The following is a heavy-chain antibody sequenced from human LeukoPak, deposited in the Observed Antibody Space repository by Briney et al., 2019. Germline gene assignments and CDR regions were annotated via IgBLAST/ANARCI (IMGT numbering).Heavy chain of an antibody. CDR2: INPNSGGT. CDR3: AREDGHSPDP. CDR1: GYTFTGYY. D-gene: IGHD5-24*01. J-gene: IGHJ5*02. V-gene: IGHV1-2*02. Sequence: ASVKVSCKASGYTFTGYYIQWVRQAPGQGLEWMGWINPNSGGTTYAQNFQGRVTMTRDTSISTAYMELSRLTSDDTAVYYCAREDGHSPDPWGQGTLVTVSS.